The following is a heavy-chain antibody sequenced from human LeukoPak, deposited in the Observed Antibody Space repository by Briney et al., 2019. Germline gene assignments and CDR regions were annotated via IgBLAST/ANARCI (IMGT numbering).Heavy chain of an antibody. D-gene: IGHD4-23*01. CDR3: ARSYGGNPMYFFDS. CDR2: IYPSGST. CDR1: GGSISSYY. J-gene: IGHJ4*02. Sequence: ASETLSLTCTVSGGSISSYYWSWIRQPAGEGLEWIGRIYPSGSTIYNPSLKSRVSISVDQSMNQFSLKLSSVTAADTAVYYCARSYGGNPMYFFDSWGQGTLVTVSS. V-gene: IGHV4-4*07.